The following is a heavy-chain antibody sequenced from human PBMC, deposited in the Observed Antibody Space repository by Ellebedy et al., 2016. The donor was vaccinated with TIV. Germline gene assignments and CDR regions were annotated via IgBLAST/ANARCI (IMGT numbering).Heavy chain of an antibody. CDR1: GFTFRNYW. V-gene: IGHV3-7*01. D-gene: IGHD3-10*01. CDR3: ARTTMLRGVIISPIILFDY. J-gene: IGHJ4*02. Sequence: GESLKISCAASGFTFRNYWMNWVRQAPGKGLEWVANIKQDGSEKKYVDSVKGRFTISRDNAKNSLYLQMNSLRAEDTAVYYCARTTMLRGVIISPIILFDYWGQGTLVTVSS. CDR2: IKQDGSEK.